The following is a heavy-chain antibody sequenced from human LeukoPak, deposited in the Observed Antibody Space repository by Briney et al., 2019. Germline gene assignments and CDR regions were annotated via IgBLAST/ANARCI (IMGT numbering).Heavy chain of an antibody. Sequence: ASVKVSCKASGYTFTGYYMHWVRQAPGQGLEWMGWINPNSGGTNYAQKFQGRVTMTRDTSISTAYMELSRLRSDDTAVYYCASQYDFWSGYYTLDIWGQGTMVTVSS. J-gene: IGHJ3*02. CDR3: ASQYDFWSGYYTLDI. V-gene: IGHV1-2*02. CDR2: INPNSGGT. D-gene: IGHD3-3*01. CDR1: GYTFTGYY.